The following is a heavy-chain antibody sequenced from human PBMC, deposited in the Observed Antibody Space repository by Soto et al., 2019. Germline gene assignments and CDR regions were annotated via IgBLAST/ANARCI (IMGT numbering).Heavy chain of an antibody. CDR2: IWYDGTQK. D-gene: IGHD4-17*01. CDR1: GFTFNTYS. V-gene: IGHV3-33*07. Sequence: GGSLRLSCEASGFTFNTYSMYWVRQPPGKGLEWLAAIWYDGTQKYYADSVKGRFIISRDNSKKTLYLEMNSLRAEDTTVYYCARAGGTTVTGLWHFDSWGQGTLVTVSS. CDR3: ARAGGTTVTGLWHFDS. J-gene: IGHJ4*02.